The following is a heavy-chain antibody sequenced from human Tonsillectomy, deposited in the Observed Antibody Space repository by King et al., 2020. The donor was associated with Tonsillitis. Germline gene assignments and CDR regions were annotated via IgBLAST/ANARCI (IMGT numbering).Heavy chain of an antibody. CDR2: IYYSGSTKST. Sequence: LQLQESGPGLVKPSETLSLTCTVSGGSISTYYWSWIRQPPGKGLEWIGYIYYSGSTKSTNYNPSLKSRVTISVDTSKNQFSLKLSSVTAADTALYYCARAVVPAQGGFDPWGQGTLVTVSS. V-gene: IGHV4-59*08. CDR1: GGSISTYY. D-gene: IGHD2-2*01. CDR3: ARAVVPAQGGFDP. J-gene: IGHJ5*02.